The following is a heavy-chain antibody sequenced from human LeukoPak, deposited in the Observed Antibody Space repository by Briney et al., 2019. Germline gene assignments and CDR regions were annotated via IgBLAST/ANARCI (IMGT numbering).Heavy chain of an antibody. CDR3: ARRPAGTRTFDY. V-gene: IGHV5-51*03. CDR2: IYGADYTT. J-gene: IGHJ4*02. Sequence: GESLKISCKGSGYSFTSYWIGWVRQMPGKGLEWMGVIYGADYTTIYSPPFHGQITISAAKSISTAYLQWTSLKASDTAMYYCARRPAGTRTFDYWGQGALVTVSS. CDR1: GYSFTSYW. D-gene: IGHD1-7*01.